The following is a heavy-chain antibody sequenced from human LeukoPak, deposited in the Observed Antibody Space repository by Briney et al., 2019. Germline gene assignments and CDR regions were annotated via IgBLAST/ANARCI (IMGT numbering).Heavy chain of an antibody. CDR1: GYTFTGYY. CDR2: INPNSGGT. Sequence: APVKVSCKASGYTFTGYYMHWVRQAPGQGLEWMGWINPNSGGTNSAQKFQGRVTMTRDTSISTAYMELSRLRSDDTAVYYCARYSSGWYSAFDIWGQGTMVTVSS. CDR3: ARYSSGWYSAFDI. V-gene: IGHV1-2*02. J-gene: IGHJ3*02. D-gene: IGHD6-19*01.